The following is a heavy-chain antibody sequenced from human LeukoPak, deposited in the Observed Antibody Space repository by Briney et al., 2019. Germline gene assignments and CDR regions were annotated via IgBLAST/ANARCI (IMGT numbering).Heavy chain of an antibody. V-gene: IGHV3-7*03. Sequence: GGSLRLSCTASGFTFSSYWMSWVRQAPGKGLEWVANIKQDGSEKYYVDSVKGRFTISRDNAKNSLYLQMSNLRAEDTAVYFCARGGGLDVWGQGATVTVSS. D-gene: IGHD3-16*01. CDR1: GFTFSSYW. CDR3: ARGGGLDV. CDR2: IKQDGSEK. J-gene: IGHJ6*02.